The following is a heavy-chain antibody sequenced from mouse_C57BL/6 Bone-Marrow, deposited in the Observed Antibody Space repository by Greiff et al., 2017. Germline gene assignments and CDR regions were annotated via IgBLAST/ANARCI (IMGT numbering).Heavy chain of an antibody. CDR1: GYTFTSYW. CDR3: AREKGNYDYDFAY. V-gene: IGHV1-50*01. D-gene: IGHD2-4*01. CDR2: IDPSDSYT. Sequence: VQLQQPGAELVKPGASVKLSCKASGYTFTSYWMQWVKQRPGQCLEWIGEIDPSDSYTNYNQKFKGKATLTVDTSSSTAYMQLSSLTSEDSAVYYCAREKGNYDYDFAYWGQGTLVTVSA. J-gene: IGHJ3*01.